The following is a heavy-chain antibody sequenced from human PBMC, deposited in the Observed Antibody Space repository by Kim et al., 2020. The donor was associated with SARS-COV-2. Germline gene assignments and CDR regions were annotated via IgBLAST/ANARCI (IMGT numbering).Heavy chain of an antibody. CDR2: ISAYNGNT. CDR3: ARDKERWLQLPYYFDY. D-gene: IGHD1-1*01. J-gene: IGHJ4*02. Sequence: ASVKVSCKASGYTFTSYGISWVRQAPGQGLEWMGWISAYNGNTNYAQKLQGRVTMTTDTSTSTAYMELRSLRSDDTAVYYCARDKERWLQLPYYFDYWGQGTLVTVSS. CDR1: GYTFTSYG. V-gene: IGHV1-18*01.